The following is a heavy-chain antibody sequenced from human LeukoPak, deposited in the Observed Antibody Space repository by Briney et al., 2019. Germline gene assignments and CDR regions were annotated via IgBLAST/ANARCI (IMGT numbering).Heavy chain of an antibody. J-gene: IGHJ4*02. Sequence: GGSLRLSCAASGFTFDDHAMHWVRQAPGKGLEWVSGISWNSGSIGYADSVKGRFTISRDNAKNSLYLQMNSLRAEDTALYYCAKDIDYVWGSYREGFDYWGQGTLVTVSS. CDR2: ISWNSGSI. CDR3: AKDIDYVWGSYREGFDY. D-gene: IGHD3-16*02. CDR1: GFTFDDHA. V-gene: IGHV3-9*01.